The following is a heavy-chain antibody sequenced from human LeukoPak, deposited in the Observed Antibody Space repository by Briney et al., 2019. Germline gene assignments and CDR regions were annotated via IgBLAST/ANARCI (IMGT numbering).Heavy chain of an antibody. V-gene: IGHV3-11*01. CDR1: GFTFSDYY. CDR2: ISSSGSTI. D-gene: IGHD4-23*01. J-gene: IGHJ2*01. CDR3: ARAHQLTVVTPDGWYFDL. Sequence: GGSLRLSCSASGFTFSDYYMSWIRQAPGKGLEWVSYISSSGSTIYYADSVKGRFTISRDNAKNSLYLQMNSLRAEDTAVYYCARAHQLTVVTPDGWYFDLWGRGTLVTVSS.